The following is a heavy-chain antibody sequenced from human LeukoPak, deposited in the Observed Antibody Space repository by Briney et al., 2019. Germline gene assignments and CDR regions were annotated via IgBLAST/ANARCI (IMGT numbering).Heavy chain of an antibody. CDR3: ARRPRTGYFGSYDY. V-gene: IGHV4-61*02. D-gene: IGHD3-9*01. J-gene: IGHJ4*02. CDR2: IYTRGNT. CDR1: GGSLSSGTYF. Sequence: PSETLSLTCTVSGGSLSSGTYFWSWIRQPAGKGLEWIGRIYTRGNTNYNPSLKSRVTISLDTPKNQFSLRLSSVTAADTAVYYCARRPRTGYFGSYDYWGQGSLVTVSS.